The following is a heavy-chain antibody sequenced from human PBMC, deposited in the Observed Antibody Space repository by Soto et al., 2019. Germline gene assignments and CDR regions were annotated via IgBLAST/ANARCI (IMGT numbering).Heavy chain of an antibody. Sequence: ASVKVSCKASGYTFTSYGISWVRQAPGQGLEWMGWISAYNGNTNYAQKLQGRVTMTTDTSTSTAYMELRSLRSDDTAVYYCARDDYYYGSGSYNPDQPFDYWGQGTLVTVSS. V-gene: IGHV1-18*01. CDR3: ARDDYYYGSGSYNPDQPFDY. CDR1: GYTFTSYG. D-gene: IGHD3-10*01. J-gene: IGHJ4*02. CDR2: ISAYNGNT.